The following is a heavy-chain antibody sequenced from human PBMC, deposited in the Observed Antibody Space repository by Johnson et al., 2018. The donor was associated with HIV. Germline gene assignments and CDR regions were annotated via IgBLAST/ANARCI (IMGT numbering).Heavy chain of an antibody. CDR1: GFTFSTYW. CDR3: ASRYTVDAFDI. J-gene: IGHJ3*02. D-gene: IGHD1-1*01. CDR2: IKQDGSEK. V-gene: IGHV3-7*01. Sequence: EVQLVESGGGLVQPGGSLRLSCAASGFTFSTYWMSWVRQAPGKGLEWVANIKQDGSEKYYADSVKGRFTISRDNSKNTLYLQMNSLRAEDTAVYYCASRYTVDAFDIWGQGTMVTVSS.